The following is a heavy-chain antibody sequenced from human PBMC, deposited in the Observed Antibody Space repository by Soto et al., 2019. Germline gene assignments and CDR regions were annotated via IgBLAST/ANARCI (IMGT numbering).Heavy chain of an antibody. CDR3: ATQRPADSSGYYPSFDY. CDR2: IYYSGST. CDR1: GGSISSGGYY. J-gene: IGHJ4*02. V-gene: IGHV4-31*03. D-gene: IGHD3-22*01. Sequence: QVQLQESGPGLVKPSQTLSLTCTVSGGSISSGGYYWSWIRQHPGKGLEWIGYIYYSGSTYYNPAVKSRATRSGAAAKNQFSLDLSSVTAADTAVYYCATQRPADSSGYYPSFDYWGQGTLVTVSS.